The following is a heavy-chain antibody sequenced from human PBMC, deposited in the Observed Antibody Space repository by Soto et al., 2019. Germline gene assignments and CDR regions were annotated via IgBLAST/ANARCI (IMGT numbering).Heavy chain of an antibody. V-gene: IGHV3-21*01. CDR2: ISSSSSYI. Sequence: EVQLVESGGGLVKPGGSLRLSCAASGFTFSSYSMNWVRQAPGKGLERVSSISSSSSYIYDADSVKGRLTTPRDNAKISLYLQVTSPRAEDTAVYYCARDSGYCSSTSCWLDCYYYGMDVWGQGTTVTVSS. D-gene: IGHD2-2*01. CDR1: GFTFSSYS. CDR3: ARDSGYCSSTSCWLDCYYYGMDV. J-gene: IGHJ6*02.